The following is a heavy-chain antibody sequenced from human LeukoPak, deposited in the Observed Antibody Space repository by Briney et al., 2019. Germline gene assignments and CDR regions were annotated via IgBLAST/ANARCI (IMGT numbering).Heavy chain of an antibody. CDR1: GGSISNANYY. CDR2: VFYTGSS. Sequence: SETQSLTCTVSGGSISNANYYWGWVRHPPGKSLEWIGSVFYTGSSVSNPSLKSRVTMSVYRSKNQFSLNLNSLTAADSAMFYCARHTEVSSTPVAYFEVWGQGTQVIVSS. D-gene: IGHD4-23*01. V-gene: IGHV4-39*01. CDR3: ARHTEVSSTPVAYFEV. J-gene: IGHJ1*01.